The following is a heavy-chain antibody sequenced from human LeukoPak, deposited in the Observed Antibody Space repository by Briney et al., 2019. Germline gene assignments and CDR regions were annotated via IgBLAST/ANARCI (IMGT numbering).Heavy chain of an antibody. Sequence: PGGSLRLSCAASGFTFSIYAMSWVRQAPGKGLEWVSAISGSGGSTYYADSVKGRFTISRDNSKNTLYLQMNSLRAEDTAVYYCAKAVSARYSSSGYFDYWGQGTLVTVSS. V-gene: IGHV3-23*01. D-gene: IGHD6-13*01. CDR3: AKAVSARYSSSGYFDY. J-gene: IGHJ4*02. CDR2: ISGSGGST. CDR1: GFTFSIYA.